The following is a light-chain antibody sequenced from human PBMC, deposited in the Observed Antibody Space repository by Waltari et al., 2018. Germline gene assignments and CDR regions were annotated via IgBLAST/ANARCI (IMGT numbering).Light chain of an antibody. V-gene: IGKV3-20*01. CDR2: GAS. CDR1: QCVSRS. CDR3: QHYVRLPVT. Sequence: EIVLTQSPGTLSLSPGERATLSCRASQCVSRSLAWYQQKSGQAPRLLIYGASSRATGVPDRFSGSGSGTDFSLTISRLEPEDFAVYYCQHYVRLPVTFGQGTKVEIK. J-gene: IGKJ1*01.